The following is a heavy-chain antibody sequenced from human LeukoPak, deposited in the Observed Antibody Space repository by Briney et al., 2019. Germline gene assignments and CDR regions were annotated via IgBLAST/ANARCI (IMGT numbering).Heavy chain of an antibody. Sequence: SETLSLTCTVSGGSISSYYWSWIRQPPGKGLEWIGYIYYCGSTNYNPSPKSRVTISVDTSKNQFSLKLSSVTAADTAVYYCARSVPQPIAARPSYAFDIWGQGTMVTVSS. CDR2: IYYCGST. V-gene: IGHV4-59*01. CDR1: GGSISSYY. D-gene: IGHD6-6*01. CDR3: ARSVPQPIAARPSYAFDI. J-gene: IGHJ3*02.